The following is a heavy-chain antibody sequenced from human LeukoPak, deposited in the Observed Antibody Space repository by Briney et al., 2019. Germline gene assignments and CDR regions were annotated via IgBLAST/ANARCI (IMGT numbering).Heavy chain of an antibody. D-gene: IGHD3-10*01. J-gene: IGHJ6*02. CDR1: GGSISSYY. CDR3: ARVTAGLWFGEFYYYYGMDV. CDR2: IYYSGST. V-gene: IGHV4-59*12. Sequence: SETLSLTCTVSGGSISSYYWSWIRQPPGKGLEWIGYIYYSGSTNYNPSLKSRVTISVDTSKNQFSLKLSSVTAADTAVYYCARVTAGLWFGEFYYYYGMDVWGQGTTVTVSS.